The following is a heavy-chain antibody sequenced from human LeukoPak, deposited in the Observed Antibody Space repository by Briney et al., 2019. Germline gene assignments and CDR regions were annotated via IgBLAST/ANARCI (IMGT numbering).Heavy chain of an antibody. CDR3: ARDLRGGGIDAFDI. CDR1: GFTVSSNY. D-gene: IGHD4-23*01. J-gene: IGHJ3*02. CDR2: IYSGGST. V-gene: IGHV3-53*04. Sequence: PGGSLRLSCAASGFTVSSNYMTWVRQASGKGLEWVSVIYSGGSTYYADSVKGRFTISRHNSKNTLYLQMDSLRPEDTAVYYCARDLRGGGIDAFDIWGQGTMVTVSS.